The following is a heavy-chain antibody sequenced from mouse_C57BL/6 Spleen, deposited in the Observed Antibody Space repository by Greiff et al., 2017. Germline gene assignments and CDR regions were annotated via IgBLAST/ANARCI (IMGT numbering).Heavy chain of an antibody. CDR1: GFTFSSYA. J-gene: IGHJ1*03. D-gene: IGHD1-1*01. CDR2: ISDGGSYT. Sequence: EVKVEESGGGLVKPGASVKLSCAASGFTFSSYAMPWVRQTPEKRLEWVATISDGGSYTYYPDNVKGRFTISRDNATNNLYLQMSHLKSEDTAMYYCARSPSTRVVAGYFDVWGTGTTVTVSA. CDR3: ARSPSTRVVAGYFDV. V-gene: IGHV5-4*03.